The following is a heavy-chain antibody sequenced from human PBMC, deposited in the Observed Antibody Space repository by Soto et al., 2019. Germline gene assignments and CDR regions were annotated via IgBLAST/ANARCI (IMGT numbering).Heavy chain of an antibody. D-gene: IGHD1-1*01. CDR2: ISYDGSNK. V-gene: IGHV3-30-3*01. CDR1: GFTFSSYA. J-gene: IGHJ5*02. Sequence: SGGSLRLSCAASGFTFSSYAMHWVRQAPGKGLEWVAVISYDGSNKYYADSVKGRFTISRDNSKNTLYLQMNSLRAEDTAVYYCARDSTTGTTPGGWFDPWGQGTLVTVSS. CDR3: ARDSTTGTTPGGWFDP.